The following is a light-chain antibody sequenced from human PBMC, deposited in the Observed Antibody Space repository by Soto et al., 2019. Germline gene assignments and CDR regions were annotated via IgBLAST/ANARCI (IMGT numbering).Light chain of an antibody. J-gene: IGLJ1*01. V-gene: IGLV2-14*01. Sequence: QSVLTQPASVSGSPGQSITISCTGTSSDVGGYDYVSWYQQHPGKAPKLMIYEVSYRPSGVSNRFSGSKSGNTASLTISGLQAEDEADYYCSSYTRSSTQVFGTGTKLTVL. CDR2: EVS. CDR3: SSYTRSSTQV. CDR1: SSDVGGYDY.